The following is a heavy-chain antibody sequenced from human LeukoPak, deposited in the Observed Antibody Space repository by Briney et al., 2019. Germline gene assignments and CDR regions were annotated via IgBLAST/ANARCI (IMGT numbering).Heavy chain of an antibody. CDR3: ARGGIRVSGIDEFDY. V-gene: IGHV3-13*01. CDR2: IGIRGDT. Sequence: GGSLRLSCAASGFTISNYDMHWVRHATGKGLEWVSAIGIRGDTYYSGSVKGRFTISRENAENSLYLQMNSLRAEDTAVYYCARGGIRVSGIDEFDYWGQGTLVTVSS. D-gene: IGHD6-19*01. CDR1: GFTISNYD. J-gene: IGHJ4*02.